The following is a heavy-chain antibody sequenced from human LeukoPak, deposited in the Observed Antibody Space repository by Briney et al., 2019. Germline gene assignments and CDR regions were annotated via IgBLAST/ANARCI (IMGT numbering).Heavy chain of an antibody. J-gene: IGHJ4*02. CDR1: GYTFTGYY. CDR3: ARASLQGYDSSGYWSHCDY. V-gene: IGHV1-2*02. CDR2: INPNSGGT. Sequence: ASVKVSCKASGYTFTGYYMHWVRQAPGQGLEWMGWINPNSGGTNYAKKFQGRVTMTRDTSIRTAYMELSRLRSDDTAVYYCARASLQGYDSSGYWSHCDYWGQGTLVTVSS. D-gene: IGHD3-22*01.